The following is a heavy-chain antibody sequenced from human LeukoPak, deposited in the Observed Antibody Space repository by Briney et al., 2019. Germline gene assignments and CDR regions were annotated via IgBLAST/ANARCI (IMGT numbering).Heavy chain of an antibody. CDR2: ISYDANSK. D-gene: IGHD5-18*01. Sequence: GGSLRLPCAASGFTFSSYAMHWVRQAPGKGLEWVAVISYDANSKYYADSVKGRFTISRDNSKNTLYLQVNSLRAEDTAVYYCARDHQLWLRYYFDYWGQGTLVTVSS. CDR1: GFTFSSYA. CDR3: ARDHQLWLRYYFDY. V-gene: IGHV3-30*04. J-gene: IGHJ4*02.